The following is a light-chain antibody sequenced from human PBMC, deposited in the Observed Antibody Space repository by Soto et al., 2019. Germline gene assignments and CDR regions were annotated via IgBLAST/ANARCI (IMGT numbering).Light chain of an antibody. J-gene: IGLJ1*01. CDR1: TSNIGSNN. V-gene: IGLV1-47*01. CDR3: AGWDDSLSGYV. CDR2: RND. Sequence: LSQVGSAYSTDGQGGSITCSGSTSNIGSNNVYWYQHHPEMAPNLLIYRNDQRPSGVPDRFSGSKSGTSASLAISGLRSEDEADYYCAGWDDSLSGYVFGPGTKVTVL.